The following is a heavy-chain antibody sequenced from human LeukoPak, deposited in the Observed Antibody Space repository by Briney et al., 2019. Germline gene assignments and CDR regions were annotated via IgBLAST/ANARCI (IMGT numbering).Heavy chain of an antibody. V-gene: IGHV3-23*01. D-gene: IGHD3-10*01. J-gene: IGHJ5*02. CDR2: ISGSGGST. CDR3: AKDPIRGVIVSWFDP. CDR1: GFTFSSYA. Sequence: GGSLRLSCAASGFTFSSYAMSWVRQAPGKELEWVSGISGSGGSTYYADSVKGRFTISRDNSKNTLYLQMNSLRAEDTAVYYCAKDPIRGVIVSWFDPWGQGTLVTVSS.